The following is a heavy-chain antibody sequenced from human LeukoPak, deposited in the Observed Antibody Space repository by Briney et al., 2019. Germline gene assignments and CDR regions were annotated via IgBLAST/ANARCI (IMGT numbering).Heavy chain of an antibody. CDR1: GGSISGYY. CDR3: ARPSREHYNYGAFDI. CDR2: IYYNSGST. Sequence: PSETLSLTCTVSGGSISGYYWTWIRQPPGKGLQWIGYIYYNSGSTNYSPSLKSRVTISVDTSKNQFSLKVTSVSAADTAVYYSARPSREHYNYGAFDIWGQGTMVTVSS. D-gene: IGHD5-24*01. J-gene: IGHJ3*02. V-gene: IGHV4-59*08.